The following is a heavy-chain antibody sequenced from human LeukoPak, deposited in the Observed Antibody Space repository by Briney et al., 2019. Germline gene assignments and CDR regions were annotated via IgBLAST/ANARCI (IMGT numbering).Heavy chain of an antibody. CDR2: IYYSGST. J-gene: IGHJ4*02. V-gene: IGHV4-59*11. D-gene: IGHD3-10*01. Sequence: SETLSLTRTVSGGSISRHYWSWIRQPPGKGLEWIGYIYYSGSTNYNPSLKSRVTISVDTSKNQFSLKLSSVTAADTAVYYCARSLPLWFGAHFDYWGQGTLVTVSS. CDR1: GGSISRHY. CDR3: ARSLPLWFGAHFDY.